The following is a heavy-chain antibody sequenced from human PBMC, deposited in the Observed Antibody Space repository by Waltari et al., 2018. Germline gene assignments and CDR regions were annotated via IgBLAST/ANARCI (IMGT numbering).Heavy chain of an antibody. V-gene: IGHV4-34*02. CDR3: VTGPRDKWVGRYSGEFFHH. J-gene: IGHJ1*01. D-gene: IGHD6-19*01. CDR1: GVPLSDYY. CDR2: TNLGEVT. Sequence: QVELQQWGAGLLRPSETLSLTCAVYGVPLSDYYWTWIRQPLGKGLEWIGETNLGEVTYYHPSLEGRVTFLLDTSKNQFSLHLVSVTAADTARYYCVTGPRDKWVGRYSGEFFHHWGPGTLVTVSS.